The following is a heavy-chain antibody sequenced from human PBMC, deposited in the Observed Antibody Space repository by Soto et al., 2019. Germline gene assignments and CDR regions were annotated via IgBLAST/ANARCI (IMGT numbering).Heavy chain of an antibody. J-gene: IGHJ3*02. CDR2: INAGNGNT. Sequence: ASVKVSCQASGYTFTSYAMHWVRQAPGQRLEWMGWINAGNGNTKYSQKFQGRVTITRDTSASTAYMELSSLRSEDTAVYYCATDYSADAFDIWGQGTMVTVSS. V-gene: IGHV1-3*01. CDR1: GYTFTSYA. CDR3: ATDYSADAFDI. D-gene: IGHD2-15*01.